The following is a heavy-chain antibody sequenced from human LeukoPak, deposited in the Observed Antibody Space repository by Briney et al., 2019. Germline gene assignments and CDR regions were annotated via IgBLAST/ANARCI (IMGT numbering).Heavy chain of an antibody. Sequence: SETLSLTRTVSGGSISSYYWSWIRQPPGKGLEWIGYIYYSGSTNYNPSLKSRVTISVDTSKNQFSLKLSSVTAADTAVYYCARDRRSSPYYYYSMDVWGKGTTVTVSS. D-gene: IGHD2-2*01. CDR2: IYYSGST. CDR3: ARDRRSSPYYYYSMDV. J-gene: IGHJ6*04. V-gene: IGHV4-59*01. CDR1: GGSISSYY.